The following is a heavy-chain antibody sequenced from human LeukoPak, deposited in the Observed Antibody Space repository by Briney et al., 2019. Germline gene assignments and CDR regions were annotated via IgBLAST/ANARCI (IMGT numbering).Heavy chain of an antibody. Sequence: ASVKVSCKASGYTFTGYYMHWVRQAPGQGLEGMGWINPNSCGTNYAQTFQGRVTMTRDKSISTAYMELSRLSSDDTAMYYCARSYAITMVRGVTSLSYDYWGQGTLVTVSS. CDR1: GYTFTGYY. V-gene: IGHV1-2*02. J-gene: IGHJ4*02. D-gene: IGHD3-10*01. CDR3: ARSYAITMVRGVTSLSYDY. CDR2: INPNSCGT.